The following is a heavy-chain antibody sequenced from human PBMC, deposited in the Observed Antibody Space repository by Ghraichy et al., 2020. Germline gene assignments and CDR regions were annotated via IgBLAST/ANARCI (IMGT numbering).Heavy chain of an antibody. CDR3: VRAAMATIGLGAFDI. CDR1: GFTFSTYG. CDR2: IWYDGSNK. V-gene: IGHV3-33*01. J-gene: IGHJ3*02. Sequence: SCAASGFTFSTYGMHWVRQAPGKGLEWVAVIWYDGSNKYYADSVKGRFTISRDNSKNTLYLQMNSLRAGDTAVYYCVRAAMATIGLGAFDIWGQGAMVTVSA. D-gene: IGHD5-24*01.